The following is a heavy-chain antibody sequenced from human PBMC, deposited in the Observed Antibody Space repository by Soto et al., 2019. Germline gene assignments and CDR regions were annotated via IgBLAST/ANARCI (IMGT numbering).Heavy chain of an antibody. Sequence: QVQLVQSGAEVKKPGASVKVSCKASGYTFTSYGISWVRQAPGQGLEWMGWISAYNGNTNYAQKLQGRATMTTDTSTSTGYMELRSLRSDDTAVYYCARDDIVLVPAASPDYDYGMDVWGQGTTVTVSS. CDR3: ARDDIVLVPAASPDYDYGMDV. CDR2: ISAYNGNT. CDR1: GYTFTSYG. J-gene: IGHJ6*02. D-gene: IGHD2-2*01. V-gene: IGHV1-18*01.